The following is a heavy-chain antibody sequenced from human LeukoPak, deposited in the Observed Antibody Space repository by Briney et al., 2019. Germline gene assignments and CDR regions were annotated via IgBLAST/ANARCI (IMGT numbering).Heavy chain of an antibody. CDR2: IYYSGST. CDR3: ANRGSIADWYFDL. D-gene: IGHD6-6*01. Sequence: SETLSLTCTVSGASVSSGSSYWTWIRQPPGKGLEWIGYIYYSGSTHYNPSLKSRVTLSVDRSKNQFSLKLTSVTAADTAVYYCANRGSIADWYFDLWSRGTLVTVSS. V-gene: IGHV4-61*01. CDR1: GASVSSGSSY. J-gene: IGHJ2*01.